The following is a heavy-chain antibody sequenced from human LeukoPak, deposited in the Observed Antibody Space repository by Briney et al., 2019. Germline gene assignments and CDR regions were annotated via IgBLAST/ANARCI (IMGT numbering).Heavy chain of an antibody. J-gene: IGHJ4*02. Sequence: GGSLRLSCAASGFTFRIYGMHWLRQAPGKGLEWLAVVSHDGNTKYYADSVKGRFTISRDNSKNTLFLQMDSLRAEDTAVYYCTKEPNEYSSGWYFRYWGQGTLVTVSS. D-gene: IGHD6-19*01. CDR2: VSHDGNTK. CDR3: TKEPNEYSSGWYFRY. CDR1: GFTFRIYG. V-gene: IGHV3-30*18.